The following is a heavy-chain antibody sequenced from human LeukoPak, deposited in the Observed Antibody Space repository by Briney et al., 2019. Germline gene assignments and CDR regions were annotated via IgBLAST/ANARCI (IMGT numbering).Heavy chain of an antibody. V-gene: IGHV3-23*01. CDR3: AKSDYYDSSGYYYGSDY. Sequence: GGSLRLSCAASEFTFSSYAMTWVRQAPGKGLEWVSGISGSGGSTYYADSVKGRFTISRDNSKNTLYVQMNSLRAEDTAVYYCAKSDYYDSSGYYYGSDYWGQGTLVTVSS. J-gene: IGHJ4*02. CDR1: EFTFSSYA. CDR2: ISGSGGST. D-gene: IGHD3-22*01.